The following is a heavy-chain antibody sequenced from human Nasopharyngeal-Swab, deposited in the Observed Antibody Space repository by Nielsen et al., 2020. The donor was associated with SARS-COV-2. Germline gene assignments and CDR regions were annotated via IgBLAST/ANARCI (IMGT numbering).Heavy chain of an antibody. D-gene: IGHD3-22*01. V-gene: IGHV4-59*01. J-gene: IGHJ6*03. CDR2: IYYGGST. CDR3: ARVGTYYYDSSGYLNYYYYYYMDV. Sequence: WIRQPPGKGLEWIGYIYYGGSTNYNPSLKSRVTITVDTSKNQFSLKLRSVTAADTAVYYCARVGTYYYDSSGYLNYYYYYYMDVWGKGTTVTVSS.